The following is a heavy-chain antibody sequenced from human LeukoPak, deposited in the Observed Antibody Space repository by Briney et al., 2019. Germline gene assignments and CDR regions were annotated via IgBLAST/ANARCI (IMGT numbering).Heavy chain of an antibody. CDR1: GYSISSGYY. J-gene: IGHJ6*03. D-gene: IGHD2-15*01. CDR3: ASFYCSGGSCYQYYSYYYMDV. V-gene: IGHV4-38-2*02. CDR2: IYHSGST. Sequence: SETLSLTCTVSGYSISSGYYWGWIRQPPGKGLEWIGSIYHSGSTYYNPSLKSRVTISVDTSKNQFSLKLNSVTAADTAVYYCASFYCSGGSCYQYYSYYYMDVWGKGTTVTISS.